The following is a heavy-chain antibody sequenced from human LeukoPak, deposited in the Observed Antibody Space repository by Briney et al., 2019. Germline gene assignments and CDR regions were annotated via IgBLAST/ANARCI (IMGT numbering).Heavy chain of an antibody. Sequence: ASVKVSCKASGGTFSSYAISWVRQAPGQGLEWMGWISAYNGNTNYAQKLQGRVTMTTDTSTSTAYMELRSLRSDDTAVYYCARGVSSGWTDWFDPWGQGTLVTVSS. CDR1: GGTFSSYA. CDR3: ARGVSSGWTDWFDP. CDR2: ISAYNGNT. J-gene: IGHJ5*02. D-gene: IGHD6-19*01. V-gene: IGHV1-18*01.